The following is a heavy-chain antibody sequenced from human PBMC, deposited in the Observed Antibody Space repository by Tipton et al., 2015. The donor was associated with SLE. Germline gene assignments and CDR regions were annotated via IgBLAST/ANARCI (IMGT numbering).Heavy chain of an antibody. CDR3: ARGDMVVVPAAGGGYYYYMDV. D-gene: IGHD2-2*01. CDR2: IYYSGSP. Sequence: TLSLTCTVSGGSIRSAKYYWGWLRQPPGEGLESIWSIYYSGSPSYNPSLRSRVTISVDTSKNQFSLKLSSVTAADTAVYYCARGDMVVVPAAGGGYYYYMDVWGKGTTVTVSS. J-gene: IGHJ6*03. V-gene: IGHV4-39*07. CDR1: GGSIRSAKYY.